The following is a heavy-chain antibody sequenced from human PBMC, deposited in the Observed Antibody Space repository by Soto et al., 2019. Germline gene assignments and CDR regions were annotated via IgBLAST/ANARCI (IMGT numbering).Heavy chain of an antibody. V-gene: IGHV1-18*01. CDR2: ISNYNGNT. D-gene: IGHD3-3*01. CDR1: GYIFTTYG. Sequence: QVQLVQSGPEVKKPGASLKVSCKASGYIFTTYGISWVRQAPGQGLEWMGWISNYNGNTNSAQRFQGRITLTSDTSTATAYMELKSLRSDDTAVYYCARDVEWLRPGNFYGMNVWGQGTTVTVSS. J-gene: IGHJ6*02. CDR3: ARDVEWLRPGNFYGMNV.